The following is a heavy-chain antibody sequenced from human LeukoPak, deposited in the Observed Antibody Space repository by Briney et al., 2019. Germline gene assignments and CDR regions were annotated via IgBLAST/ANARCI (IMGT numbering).Heavy chain of an antibody. CDR2: IYSLGDT. J-gene: IGHJ4*02. Sequence: SGGSLRLSCAASGFTFSSYAMSWVRQAPGKGLEWVSLIYSLGDTYYADSVKGRFTISRDNSKNTVYLQMNSLRVDDTAVYYCARAPPGRKGYNPYYFDYWGQGTRVTVSS. V-gene: IGHV3-23*03. D-gene: IGHD5-24*01. CDR1: GFTFSSYA. CDR3: ARAPPGRKGYNPYYFDY.